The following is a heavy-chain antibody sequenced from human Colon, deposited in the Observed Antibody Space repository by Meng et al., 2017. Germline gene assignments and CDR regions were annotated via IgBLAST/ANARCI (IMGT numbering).Heavy chain of an antibody. CDR2: ISSSGRNI. Sequence: GESLKISCAASGFTFSDYYMNWIRQAPGKGLEWVAYISSSGRNINYADSVKGRFTISRDNAKNSLFLQMNSLRAEDTAVYYCVRDGTNTVTTLYYFDYWGQGTLVTVSS. V-gene: IGHV3-11*01. CDR3: VRDGTNTVTTLYYFDY. D-gene: IGHD4-17*01. CDR1: GFTFSDYY. J-gene: IGHJ4*02.